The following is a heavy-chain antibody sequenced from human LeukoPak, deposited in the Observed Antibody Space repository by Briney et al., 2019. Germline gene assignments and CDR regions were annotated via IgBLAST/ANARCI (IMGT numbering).Heavy chain of an antibody. Sequence: PGGSLRLSCAASGVMFPSYWMTWVRQAPGKGLEWVANIKQDGSEKYYVDSVKGGFTISRDNAKNSLYLQMNSLRAEDTAVYYCARKYDFWRFDYWGQGTLVTVSS. CDR2: IKQDGSEK. CDR3: ARKYDFWRFDY. CDR1: GVMFPSYW. D-gene: IGHD3-3*01. J-gene: IGHJ4*02. V-gene: IGHV3-7*02.